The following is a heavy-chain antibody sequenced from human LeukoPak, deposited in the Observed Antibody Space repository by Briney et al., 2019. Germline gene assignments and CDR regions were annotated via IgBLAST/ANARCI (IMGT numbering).Heavy chain of an antibody. V-gene: IGHV1-3*01. CDR2: IDAGNGRT. CDR3: ARVASQRFLEWLPETTRDYYQYYMDV. Sequence: RASVKVSCKASGYDFTKYAVQWVRQAPGQRLEWMGWIDAGNGRTKYSQDFQGRVTITRDTSASIAYMELSSLRSDDTAVYYCARVASQRFLEWLPETTRDYYQYYMDVWGKGTTVTVSS. CDR1: GYDFTKYA. J-gene: IGHJ6*03. D-gene: IGHD3-3*01.